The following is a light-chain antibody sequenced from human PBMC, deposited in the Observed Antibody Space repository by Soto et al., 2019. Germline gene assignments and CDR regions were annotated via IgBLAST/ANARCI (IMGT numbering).Light chain of an antibody. J-gene: IGKJ1*01. Sequence: DIQMTQSPSPLSGSVGDRVTITCRASQSISSWLAWYQQKPGKAPNLLIHKASHLESGVPSRFSGSGSGTEVTLTISSLQPGEFATYYCQHYNTYPWTSGQGTKV. V-gene: IGKV1-5*03. CDR2: KAS. CDR1: QSISSW. CDR3: QHYNTYPWT.